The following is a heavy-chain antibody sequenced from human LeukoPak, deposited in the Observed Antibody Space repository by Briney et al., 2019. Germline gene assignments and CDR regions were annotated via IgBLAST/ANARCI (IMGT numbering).Heavy chain of an antibody. CDR2: IWYDGSNK. Sequence: GRSLRLSCAASGFTFSSYGMHWVRQAPGKGLEWVAVIWYDGSNKYYADSVKGRFTISRDNSKNTLYLQMNSLRAEDTAVYYCARVTSTGDYAVGLGEWGQGTLVTVSS. J-gene: IGHJ4*02. V-gene: IGHV3-33*01. CDR1: GFTFSSYG. D-gene: IGHD4-17*01. CDR3: ARVTSTGDYAVGLGE.